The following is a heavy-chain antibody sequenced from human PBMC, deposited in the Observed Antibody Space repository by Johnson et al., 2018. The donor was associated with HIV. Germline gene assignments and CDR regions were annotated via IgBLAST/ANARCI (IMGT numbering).Heavy chain of an antibody. CDR1: GFTFSSYA. Sequence: QMQLVESGGGLVQPGRSLKLSCAASGFTFSSYAMHWVRQAPGKRLEWVALVSYDGSNRYYADSVKGRVTISRDNSKNTLYLQMNSLRAEDTAMYYCARYRERYNWNLGAFEIWGQGTMVTVSS. D-gene: IGHD1-20*01. CDR3: ARYRERYNWNLGAFEI. J-gene: IGHJ3*02. V-gene: IGHV3-30-3*01. CDR2: VSYDGSNR.